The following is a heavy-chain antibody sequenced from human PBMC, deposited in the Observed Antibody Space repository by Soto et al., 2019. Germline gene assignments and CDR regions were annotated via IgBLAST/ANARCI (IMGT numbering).Heavy chain of an antibody. CDR3: ARFVAARPNRAFDI. J-gene: IGHJ3*02. Sequence: QVQLQQWGAGLLKPSETLSLTCAVYGGSFSGYYWSWIRQPPGKGLEWIGEINHRGSTNYNRSLKSRVTVSVDTSKNQFSLKLSSVTAADTAVYYCARFVAARPNRAFDIWGQGTMVTVSS. CDR2: INHRGST. V-gene: IGHV4-34*01. CDR1: GGSFSGYY. D-gene: IGHD6-6*01.